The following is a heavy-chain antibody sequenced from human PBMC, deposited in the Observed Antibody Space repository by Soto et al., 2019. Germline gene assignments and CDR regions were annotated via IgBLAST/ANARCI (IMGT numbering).Heavy chain of an antibody. CDR3: ARARYYGAKNDF. CDR2: IYSSGST. J-gene: IGHJ4*02. V-gene: IGHV4-59*01. Sequence: KTSETLSLTCTVSGDSISGYYWSWIRQPPGKRPEWLGCIYSSGSTKYNPSLRSRVTLSIDTPRSQFSLRLNSVTAADTAVYYCARARYYGAKNDFWGQGTRVTVSS. CDR1: GDSISGYY. D-gene: IGHD1-26*01.